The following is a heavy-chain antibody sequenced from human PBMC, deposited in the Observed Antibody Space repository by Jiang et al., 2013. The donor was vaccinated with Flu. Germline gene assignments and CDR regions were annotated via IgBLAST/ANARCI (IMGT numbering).Heavy chain of an antibody. CDR2: ISWNSGSI. CDR3: AKDIVGQAAAGTGAFDY. J-gene: IGHJ4*02. V-gene: IGHV3-9*01. CDR1: GFTFDDYA. Sequence: RLSCAASGFTFDDYAMHWVRQAPGKGLEWVSGISWNSGSIGYADSVKGRFTISRDNAKNSLYLQMNSLRAEDTALYYCAKDIVGQAAAGTGAFDYWGQGTLVTVSS. D-gene: IGHD6-13*01.